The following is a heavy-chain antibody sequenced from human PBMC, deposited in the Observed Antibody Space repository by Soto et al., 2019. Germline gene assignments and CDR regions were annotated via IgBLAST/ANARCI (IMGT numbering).Heavy chain of an antibody. CDR3: ARDPSTGNADY. V-gene: IGHV3-23*01. CDR1: GFTFSTYA. Sequence: PGGSLRLSCAASGFTFSTYALKWVRQSPGKGLEWVSTISSDGDSTYYVDSVKGRFTVSRDNSKNTMYLQMNSLRAEDTALYFCARDPSTGNADYWGQGTLVTVSS. J-gene: IGHJ4*02. D-gene: IGHD3-9*01. CDR2: ISSDGDST.